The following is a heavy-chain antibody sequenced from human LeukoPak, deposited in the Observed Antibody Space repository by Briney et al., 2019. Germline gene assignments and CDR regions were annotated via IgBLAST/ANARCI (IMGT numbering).Heavy chain of an antibody. CDR1: GGSISSYY. CDR3: ARQYSYGSNWFDP. D-gene: IGHD5-18*01. CDR2: IYYSGST. Sequence: PSETLSLTCTVCGGSISSYYWSWVRQPPGKGLEWIGYIYYSGSTNYNPSLKSRVTISVDTSKNQFSLKLSSVTAADTAVYYCARQYSYGSNWFDPWGQGTLVTVSS. J-gene: IGHJ5*02. V-gene: IGHV4-59*01.